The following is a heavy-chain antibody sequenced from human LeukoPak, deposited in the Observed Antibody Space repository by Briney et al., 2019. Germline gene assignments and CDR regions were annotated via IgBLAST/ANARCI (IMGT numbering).Heavy chain of an antibody. CDR2: IYYSGST. V-gene: IGHV4-59*05. CDR1: GGSISSYY. Sequence: KPSETLSLTCTVSGGSISSYYWSWIRQPPGKGLEWIGSIYYSGSTYYNPSLKSRVTISVDTSKNQFSLKLSSVTAADTAVYYCARRGGAAAGTPIDYWGQGTLVTVSS. J-gene: IGHJ4*02. D-gene: IGHD6-13*01. CDR3: ARRGGAAAGTPIDY.